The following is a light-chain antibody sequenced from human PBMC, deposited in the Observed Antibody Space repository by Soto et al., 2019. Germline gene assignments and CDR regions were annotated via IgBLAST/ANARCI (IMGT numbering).Light chain of an antibody. V-gene: IGLV6-57*04. CDR2: EDN. Sequence: FMLTQPHSVSESPGETVTISCTRSSGSIASNYVQWYQQRPGSAPTTVTYEDNQRPSGVPDRFSGSIDSSSNSASLTISGLKTEDEADYYCQSYDSSNVVFGGGTKVTVL. CDR1: SGSIASNY. CDR3: QSYDSSNVV. J-gene: IGLJ2*01.